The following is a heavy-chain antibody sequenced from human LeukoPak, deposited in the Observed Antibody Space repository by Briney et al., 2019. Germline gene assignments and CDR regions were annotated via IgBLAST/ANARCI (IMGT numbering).Heavy chain of an antibody. CDR1: GFTFNTYG. CDR3: ARDFGDYGNYFDY. CDR2: IWYDGIKK. D-gene: IGHD4-17*01. J-gene: IGHJ4*02. Sequence: GGSLRLSCEAPGFTFNTYGIHWVRQAPGKGLEWVATIWYDGIKKYFADSVRGRFTVSRDNSNNMVHLQMNSLRAEDTAVYYCARDFGDYGNYFDYWGQGTLVTVSS. V-gene: IGHV3-33*01.